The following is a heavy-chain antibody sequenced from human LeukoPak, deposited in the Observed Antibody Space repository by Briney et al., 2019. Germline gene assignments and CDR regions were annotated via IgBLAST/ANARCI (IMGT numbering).Heavy chain of an antibody. V-gene: IGHV3-30*03. Sequence: GRSLRLPCAASGFTFSSYGMHWVRQAPGKGLEWVAVISYDGSNKYYADSVKGRFTISRDNSKNTLYLQMNSLRAEDTAVYYCHLSRSSSSWWRDYYYYGMDVWGKGTTVTVPS. CDR1: GFTFSSYG. J-gene: IGHJ6*04. CDR2: ISYDGSNK. CDR3: HLSRSSSSWWRDYYYYGMDV. D-gene: IGHD6-13*01.